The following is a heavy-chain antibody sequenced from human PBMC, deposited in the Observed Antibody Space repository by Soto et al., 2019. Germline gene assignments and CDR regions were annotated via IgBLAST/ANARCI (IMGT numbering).Heavy chain of an antibody. D-gene: IGHD1-26*01. Sequence: QVQLVQSGAEVKKPGASVKVSCKASGYTFTDYGVSWVRQAPGQGLEWMGWINTYNGKTNYAPKAQARGTMTTDTSTTTAYMELRSLKADDPTVYFCARDQYAVGGDFWGQGTLVTVSS. CDR2: INTYNGKT. V-gene: IGHV1-18*01. J-gene: IGHJ4*02. CDR1: GYTFTDYG. CDR3: ARDQYAVGGDF.